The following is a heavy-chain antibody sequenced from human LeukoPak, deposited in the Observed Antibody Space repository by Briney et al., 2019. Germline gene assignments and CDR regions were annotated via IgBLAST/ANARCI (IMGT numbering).Heavy chain of an antibody. CDR3: ARAGYYDSSGFYDPDAFDI. D-gene: IGHD3-22*01. Sequence: GGSLRLSCAASGFTVSSDYMTWVRQAPGKGLEWVSFVYSGGSTYYEDSVEGRFTISRDSSKNTLFLQMNSLRVGDTAVYYCARAGYYDSSGFYDPDAFDIWGQGTVVTVSS. J-gene: IGHJ3*02. CDR2: VYSGGST. CDR1: GFTVSSDY. V-gene: IGHV3-53*01.